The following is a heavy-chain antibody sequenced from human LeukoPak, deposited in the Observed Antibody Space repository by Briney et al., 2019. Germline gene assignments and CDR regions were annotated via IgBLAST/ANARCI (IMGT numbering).Heavy chain of an antibody. D-gene: IGHD3-22*01. CDR1: GFTFSSYW. V-gene: IGHV3-74*01. CDR3: ARDLYPHYYDSSGYYG. J-gene: IGHJ4*02. CDR2: RNSDGSST. Sequence: PGGSLRLSCAASGFTFSSYWMHLVRQAAGKGLVWVSRRNSDGSSTSYADSVKGRFTISRDNAKNTLYLQMNSLRAEDTAVYYCARDLYPHYYDSSGYYGWGQGTLVTVSS.